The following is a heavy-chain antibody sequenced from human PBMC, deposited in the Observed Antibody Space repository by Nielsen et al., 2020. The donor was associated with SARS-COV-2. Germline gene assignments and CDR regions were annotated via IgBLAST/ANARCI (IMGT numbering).Heavy chain of an antibody. D-gene: IGHD5-12*01. Sequence: GESLKISCAASGFTFSSYSMNWVRQAPGKGLEWVSSISSSSSYIYYADSVKGRFTISRDNAKNSLYLQMNSLRAEDTALYYCAKDLTQWPRGYFDYWGQGTLVTVSS. CDR2: ISSSSSYI. V-gene: IGHV3-21*04. J-gene: IGHJ4*02. CDR3: AKDLTQWPRGYFDY. CDR1: GFTFSSYS.